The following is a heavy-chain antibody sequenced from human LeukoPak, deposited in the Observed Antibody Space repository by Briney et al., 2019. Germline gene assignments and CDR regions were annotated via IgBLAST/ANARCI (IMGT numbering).Heavy chain of an antibody. V-gene: IGHV1-2*02. J-gene: IGHJ4*02. CDR3: ARGRNIEMTTMSGGSDY. CDR1: GYTFTDYY. D-gene: IGHD5-24*01. Sequence: GASVKVSCKASGYTFTDYYMHWVRQAPGQGLEWMGWLNPNSGDTNYAQKFQGRVGMTRDTSISTAYMDLSDLRSDDTAVYYCARGRNIEMTTMSGGSDYWGQGTLVTVSS. CDR2: LNPNSGDT.